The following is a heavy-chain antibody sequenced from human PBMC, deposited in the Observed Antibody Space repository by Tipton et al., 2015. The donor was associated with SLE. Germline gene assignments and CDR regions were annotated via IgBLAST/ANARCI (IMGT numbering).Heavy chain of an antibody. CDR1: GYTFNSYD. CDR3: ARGPYSRSWADYFQY. Sequence: QVQLVQSGPEVKKPGAAVKVSCKTSGYTFNSYDINWVRQATGQGLEWMGWMNPNSGNTGYAQKFQGRVAMTRNTSISTMYMELSGLTSEDTAVYYCARGPYSRSWADYFQYWGQGTLVNVSS. J-gene: IGHJ1*01. D-gene: IGHD6-13*01. V-gene: IGHV1-8*01. CDR2: MNPNSGNT.